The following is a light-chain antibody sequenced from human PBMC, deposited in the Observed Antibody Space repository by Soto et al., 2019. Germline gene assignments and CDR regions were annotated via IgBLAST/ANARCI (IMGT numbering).Light chain of an antibody. CDR2: DVS. CDR1: NSDVGGYNY. V-gene: IGLV2-14*01. J-gene: IGLJ1*01. CDR3: SSYTTSSLYV. Sequence: SALTQPASVSGSPGQSITISSSGTNSDVGGYNYVSWYQQHPGKAPKLMIYDVSYRPSGISNRFSGSKSDNTASLTISGLQAEDEADYYCSSYTTSSLYVFGTGTKVTVL.